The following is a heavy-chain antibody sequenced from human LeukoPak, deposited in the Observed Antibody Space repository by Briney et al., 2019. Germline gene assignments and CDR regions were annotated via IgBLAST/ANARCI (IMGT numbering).Heavy chain of an antibody. V-gene: IGHV3-15*01. CDR2: IKSKTGGGTT. J-gene: IGHJ4*02. CDR3: TTDTLNLSFDY. Sequence: GGSLRLSCAASGFTFSNAWMSWVRQAPGKGLEWVGRIKSKTGGGTTDYAAPVKGRFTISRDDSKNTLYLQMNSLKTEDTAVYYCTTDTLNLSFDYWGQGTLVTVSS. CDR1: GFTFSNAW. D-gene: IGHD4/OR15-4a*01.